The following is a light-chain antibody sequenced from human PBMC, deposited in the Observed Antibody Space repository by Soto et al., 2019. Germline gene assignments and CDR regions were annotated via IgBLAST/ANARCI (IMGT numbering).Light chain of an antibody. CDR1: QSVSSSY. J-gene: IGKJ3*01. V-gene: IGKV3-20*01. CDR2: GAS. Sequence: EIVLTQSPGTLSLSPGERATLSCRASQSVSSSYLAWYQQKPGQAPRLLIYGASSRATGIPGRFSGSGSGTDFTITISRLEPEDFEVYYCQQYGRSPFTFGPGTKVDIK. CDR3: QQYGRSPFT.